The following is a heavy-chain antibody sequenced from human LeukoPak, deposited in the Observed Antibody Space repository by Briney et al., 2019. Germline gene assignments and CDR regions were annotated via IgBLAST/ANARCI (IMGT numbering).Heavy chain of an antibody. CDR1: GGSISSSSYY. V-gene: IGHV4-39*07. CDR3: ASLDIVVVVAASGGALDI. J-gene: IGHJ3*02. Sequence: PSETLSLTCTVSGGSISSSSYYWGWIRQPPGKGLEWIGSIYYSGSTYYNPSLKSRVTISVDTSKNQFSLKLSSVTAADTAVYYCASLDIVVVVAASGGALDIWGQGTMVTVSS. D-gene: IGHD2-15*01. CDR2: IYYSGST.